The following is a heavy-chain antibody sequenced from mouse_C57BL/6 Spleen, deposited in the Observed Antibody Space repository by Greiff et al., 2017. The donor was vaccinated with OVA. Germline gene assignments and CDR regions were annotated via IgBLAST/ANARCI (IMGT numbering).Heavy chain of an antibody. Sequence: EVQLQQSGGGLVKPGGSLKLSCAASGFTFSSYAMSWVRQTPEKRLEWVATISDGGSYTYYPDNVKGRFTISRDNAKNNLYLQMSHLKSEDTAMYYCARDALYYGSSYGYAMDYWGQGTSVTVSS. CDR2: ISDGGSYT. D-gene: IGHD1-1*01. J-gene: IGHJ4*01. CDR1: GFTFSSYA. CDR3: ARDALYYGSSYGYAMDY. V-gene: IGHV5-4*01.